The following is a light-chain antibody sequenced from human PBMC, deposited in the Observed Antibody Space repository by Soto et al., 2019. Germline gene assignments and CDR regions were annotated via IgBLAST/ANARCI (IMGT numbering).Light chain of an antibody. CDR2: AAS. J-gene: IGKJ5*01. CDR1: QTVSIY. Sequence: DIQMTQSPSSLSASVADRVTITCRASQTVSIYLNWYRQKPGKAPVLLIFAASDLQSGVPSRFSGSGSDTEFTLTISSLQPEDFGTYYCQQFKSYPITFGQGTRLEIK. CDR3: QQFKSYPIT. V-gene: IGKV1-17*01.